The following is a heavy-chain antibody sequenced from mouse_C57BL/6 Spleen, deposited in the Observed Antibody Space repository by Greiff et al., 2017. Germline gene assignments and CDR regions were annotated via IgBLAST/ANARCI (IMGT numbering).Heavy chain of an antibody. J-gene: IGHJ2*01. D-gene: IGHD2-1*01. CDR2: IDPSDSET. CDR3: ARAPFYYGNYVPFDY. Sequence: QVQLQQPGAELVRPGSSVKLSCKASGYTFTSYWMHWVKQRPIQGLEWIGNIDPSDSETHYNQKFKDKATLTVDKSSSTAYMQLSSLTSEDSAVYYCARAPFYYGNYVPFDYWGQGTTLTVSS. CDR1: GYTFTSYW. V-gene: IGHV1-52*01.